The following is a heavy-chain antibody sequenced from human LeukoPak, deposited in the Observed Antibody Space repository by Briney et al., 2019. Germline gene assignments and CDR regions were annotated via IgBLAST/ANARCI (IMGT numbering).Heavy chain of an antibody. CDR2: IYYSGST. V-gene: IGHV4-59*01. D-gene: IGHD2-2*01. Sequence: SETLSLTCTVSGGSISSYYWSWTRQPPGKGLEWIGYIYYSGSTNYNPSLKSRVTISVDTSKNQFSLKLSSVTAADTAVYYCARQAGSYAFYYYDYWGQGTLVTVSS. CDR3: ARQAGSYAFYYYDY. J-gene: IGHJ4*02. CDR1: GGSISSYY.